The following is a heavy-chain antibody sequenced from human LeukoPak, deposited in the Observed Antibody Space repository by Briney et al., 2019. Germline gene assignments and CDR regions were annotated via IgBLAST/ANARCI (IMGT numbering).Heavy chain of an antibody. CDR3: ARATYYYDSSGYSPFDY. CDR1: GYTFTGYY. Sequence: ASVKVSCKASGYTFTGYYMHWVRQAPGQGLEWMGWINPNSGGTNYAQKFQGRVTMTRDTSISTAYMELSRLRSDDTAVYYCARATYYYDSSGYSPFDYWGQGTLVTVSS. V-gene: IGHV1-2*02. CDR2: INPNSGGT. D-gene: IGHD3-22*01. J-gene: IGHJ4*02.